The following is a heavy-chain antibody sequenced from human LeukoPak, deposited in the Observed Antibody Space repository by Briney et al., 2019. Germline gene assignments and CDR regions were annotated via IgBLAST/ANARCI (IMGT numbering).Heavy chain of an antibody. Sequence: PGGSLRLSCAASGFTVSSNYMSWVRQAPGKGLEWVSVIYSGGSTYYADSVKGRFTISRDNSKNTLYLQMISLRAADTAVYYCARDLPICSGGSCYAGPFDYWGQGTLVTVSS. J-gene: IGHJ4*02. CDR1: GFTVSSNY. CDR3: ARDLPICSGGSCYAGPFDY. V-gene: IGHV3-53*01. CDR2: IYSGGST. D-gene: IGHD2-15*01.